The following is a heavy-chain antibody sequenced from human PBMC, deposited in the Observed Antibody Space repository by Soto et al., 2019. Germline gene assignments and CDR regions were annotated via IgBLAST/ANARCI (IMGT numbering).Heavy chain of an antibody. Sequence: QVQLVQSGAEVKKPGASVKVSCKASGYTFTSYDINWVGQATGQGLEWMGWMNPNRGNTGYAQKFQGRVTMTRNTSTSTAYMELSSLRSEDTAVYYCARGWGIVVVVDGRSWFDPWGQGTLGTGSS. CDR2: MNPNRGNT. J-gene: IGHJ5*02. D-gene: IGHD2-15*01. V-gene: IGHV1-8*01. CDR3: ARGWGIVVVVDGRSWFDP. CDR1: GYTFTSYD.